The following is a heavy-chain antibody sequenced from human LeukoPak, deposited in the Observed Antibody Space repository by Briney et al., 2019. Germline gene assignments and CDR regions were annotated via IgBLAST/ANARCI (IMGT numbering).Heavy chain of an antibody. Sequence: GASVKVSCKASGFTFTSSAMQWVRQARGQRLEWIGWIVVGSGNTKYAQKLQERVTITRDMSTSTAYMELSSLRSEDTAVYYCARALRLVVIDYWGQGTLVTVSS. V-gene: IGHV1-58*02. CDR1: GFTFTSSA. CDR3: ARALRLVVIDY. CDR2: IVVGSGNT. D-gene: IGHD2-15*01. J-gene: IGHJ4*02.